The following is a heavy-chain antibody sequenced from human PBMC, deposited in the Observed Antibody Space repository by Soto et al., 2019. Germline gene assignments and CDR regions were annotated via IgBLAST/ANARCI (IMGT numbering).Heavy chain of an antibody. CDR1: GFSLSNARMG. CDR3: ARLRMDIVLVPAATRFDP. J-gene: IGHJ5*02. Sequence: QVTLKESGPVLVKPTETLTLTYTVSGFSLSNARMGVSWIRQPPGKALEWLAHIFSNDEKSYSTSLKSRLTISTHTSKSQVVLTMTNMDPVDTATYYCARLRMDIVLVPAATRFDPWGQGTLVTVSS. V-gene: IGHV2-26*01. CDR2: IFSNDEK. D-gene: IGHD2-2*03.